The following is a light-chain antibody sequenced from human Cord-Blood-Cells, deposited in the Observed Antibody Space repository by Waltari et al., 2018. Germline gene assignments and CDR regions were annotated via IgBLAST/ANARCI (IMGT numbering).Light chain of an antibody. CDR1: QDISNY. Sequence: DIQMPQSPSSLSASVGDRVTITCQARQDISNYLNWYQQKPGKAPKLLIYDASNLETGVPSRFRGSGSGTDFTFTISSLQPEDIATYYCQQYDKRPYSFGQGTKLEIK. CDR3: QQYDKRPYS. CDR2: DAS. V-gene: IGKV1-33*01. J-gene: IGKJ2*03.